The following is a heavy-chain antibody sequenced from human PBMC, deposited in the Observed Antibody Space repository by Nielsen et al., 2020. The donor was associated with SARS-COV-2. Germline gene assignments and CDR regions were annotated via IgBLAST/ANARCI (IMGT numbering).Heavy chain of an antibody. V-gene: IGHV3-30-3*01. CDR2: ISYDGSNK. Sequence: GESLKISCAASGFTFSSYAMHWVRQAPGKGLEWVAVISYDGSNKYYADSVKGRFTISRDNSKNTLYLQMNSLRAEDTAVYYCATLGFGALRSFDLWGRGTLVTVSS. D-gene: IGHD3-10*01. CDR1: GFTFSSYA. J-gene: IGHJ2*01. CDR3: ATLGFGALRSFDL.